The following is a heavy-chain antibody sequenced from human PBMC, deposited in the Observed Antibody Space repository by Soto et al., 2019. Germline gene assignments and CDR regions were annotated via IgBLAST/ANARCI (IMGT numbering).Heavy chain of an antibody. CDR3: ARGNIVVVTAIPLPIDY. Sequence: ASVKVSCKASGYTFSNFAMHWVRQAPGQRLEWMGWINAGNWNTKYSQKFQGRVTITRDTSASTAYMELSSLRSEDTAVYYCARGNIVVVTAIPLPIDYWGQGTLVTVSS. J-gene: IGHJ4*02. CDR2: INAGNWNT. D-gene: IGHD2-21*02. V-gene: IGHV1-3*01. CDR1: GYTFSNFA.